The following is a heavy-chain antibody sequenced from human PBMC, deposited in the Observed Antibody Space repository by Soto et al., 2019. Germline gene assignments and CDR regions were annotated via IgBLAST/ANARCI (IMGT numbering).Heavy chain of an antibody. D-gene: IGHD6-13*01. CDR3: ASPGIGAAAGPLDY. Sequence: QVQLQQWGAGLLKPSETLSLTCAVYGGSFSGYYWSWIRQPPGKGLEWIGEINHSGSTNYNPSLKSRVTISVDTSKNQFSLKLSSVTAADTAVYYCASPGIGAAAGPLDYWGQGTLVTVSS. J-gene: IGHJ4*02. CDR2: INHSGST. V-gene: IGHV4-34*01. CDR1: GGSFSGYY.